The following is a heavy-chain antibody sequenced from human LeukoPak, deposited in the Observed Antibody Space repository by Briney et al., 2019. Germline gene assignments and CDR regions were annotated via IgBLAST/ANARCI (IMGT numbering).Heavy chain of an antibody. CDR1: GGSISSSSYY. J-gene: IGHJ4*02. Sequence: ETLSLTCTVSGGSISSSSYYWGWIRQPPGKGLEWVSTIRGNGGGTHYAESLRGRFTISRDNSRNTLYLQMNSLRAEDTAVYHCAKGVEYISASYFDYWGQGTLVTVSS. D-gene: IGHD6-6*01. CDR2: IRGNGGGT. CDR3: AKGVEYISASYFDY. V-gene: IGHV3-23*01.